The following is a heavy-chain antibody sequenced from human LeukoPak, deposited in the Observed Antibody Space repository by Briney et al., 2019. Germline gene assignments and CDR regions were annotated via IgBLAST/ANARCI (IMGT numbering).Heavy chain of an antibody. CDR3: ARAGYSGYDTAFDI. CDR2: ISYDGSNK. Sequence: GGSLRLSCAASGFTFSSYGMHWVRQAPGKGLEWVAVISYDGSNKYYADSVKGRFTISRDNSKNTLYLQMNSLRAEDTAVYYCARAGYSGYDTAFDIWGQGTMVTVSS. CDR1: GFTFSSYG. V-gene: IGHV3-30*03. D-gene: IGHD5-12*01. J-gene: IGHJ3*02.